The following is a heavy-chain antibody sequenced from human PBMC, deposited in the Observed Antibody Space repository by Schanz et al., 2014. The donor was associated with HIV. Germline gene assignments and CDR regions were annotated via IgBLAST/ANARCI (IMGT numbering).Heavy chain of an antibody. CDR2: IYYSGST. J-gene: IGHJ4*02. V-gene: IGHV4-34*02. CDR1: GGSFSGYY. CDR3: ARGRAYGDYGPHFDY. D-gene: IGHD4-17*01. Sequence: QVQLQQWGAGLLKPSETLSLTCAVYGGSFSGYYWTWIRQPPGRGLEWIGYIYYSGSTYYNPSLKSRLTISVDTSMNQFSLRLRSVTAADTAVYYCARGRAYGDYGPHFDYWGQGTLVTVSS.